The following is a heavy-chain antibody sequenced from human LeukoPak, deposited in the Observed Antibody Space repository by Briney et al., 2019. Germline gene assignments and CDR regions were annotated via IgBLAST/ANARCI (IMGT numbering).Heavy chain of an antibody. D-gene: IGHD3-10*01. CDR3: AKDRSIILWFGELLGY. J-gene: IGHJ4*02. CDR1: GFTFSSYA. Sequence: GRSLRLSCAASGFTFSSYAMSWVRQAPGKGLEWVSAISGSGGSTYYADSVKGRFTISRDNSKNTLYLQMNSLRAEDTAVYYCAKDRSIILWFGELLGYWGQGTLVTVSS. V-gene: IGHV3-23*01. CDR2: ISGSGGST.